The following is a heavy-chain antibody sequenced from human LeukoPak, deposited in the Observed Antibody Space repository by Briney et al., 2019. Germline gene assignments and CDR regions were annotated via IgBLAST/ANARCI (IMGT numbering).Heavy chain of an antibody. D-gene: IGHD3-22*01. J-gene: IGHJ6*03. CDR3: ARVYDSSGYGPLGRYYYYYMDV. CDR2: INWNGGST. CDR1: GFTFDDYG. Sequence: PGGSLRLSCAASGFTFDDYGMSWVRQAPGKGLEWVSGINWNGGSTGYADSVKGRFTISRDNAKNSLYLQMNSLRAEDTALYYCARVYDSSGYGPLGRYYYYYMDVWGKGTTVTVSS. V-gene: IGHV3-20*04.